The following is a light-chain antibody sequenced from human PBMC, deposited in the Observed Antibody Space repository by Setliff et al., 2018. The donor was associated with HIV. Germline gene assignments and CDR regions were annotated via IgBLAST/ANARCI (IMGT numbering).Light chain of an antibody. CDR2: DNT. CDR3: QSYDSGLGV. J-gene: IGLJ1*01. V-gene: IGLV1-40*01. CDR1: SSNIGAGYD. Sequence: QSVLTQPPSVSGAPGQRVTISCIGTSSNIGAGYDVHWYQQLPGTAPKLLIYDNTNRPSGVPDRFSGSNSGTSASLAITGLQAEDGADYYCQSYDSGLGVFGTGTKVTVL.